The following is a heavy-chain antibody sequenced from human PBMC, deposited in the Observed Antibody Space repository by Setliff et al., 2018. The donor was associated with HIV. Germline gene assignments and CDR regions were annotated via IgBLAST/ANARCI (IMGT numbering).Heavy chain of an antibody. D-gene: IGHD3-22*01. CDR1: GGSFSGYN. CDR2: IYYSGST. J-gene: IGHJ4*02. Sequence: SETLSLTCAVYGGSFSGYNWNWIRQPPGKGLEWIGYIYYSGSTNYNPSLKSRVIISVDSSKNQFSLKLSSVTAADTAVYYCARLRHTYYYDSSYFDYWGQGTLVTVSS. V-gene: IGHV4-34*01. CDR3: ARLRHTYYYDSSYFDY.